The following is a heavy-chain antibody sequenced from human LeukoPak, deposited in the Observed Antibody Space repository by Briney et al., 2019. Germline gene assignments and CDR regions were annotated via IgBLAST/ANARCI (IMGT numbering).Heavy chain of an antibody. CDR2: INHSGST. J-gene: IGHJ5*02. Sequence: SETLSLTCAVYGGSFSGYYWSWIRQPPGKGLEWIGEINHSGSTNYNPSLKSRVTISVDTSKNQFSLKLSSVTAADTAVYYCASLGKQLAAAGGVPWGQGTLVTVSS. CDR3: ASLGKQLAAAGGVP. V-gene: IGHV4-34*01. CDR1: GGSFSGYY. D-gene: IGHD6-13*01.